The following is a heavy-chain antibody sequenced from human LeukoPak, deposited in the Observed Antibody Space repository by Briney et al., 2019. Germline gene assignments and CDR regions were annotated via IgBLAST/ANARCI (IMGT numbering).Heavy chain of an antibody. CDR3: ARGIVGAPRSAFDV. D-gene: IGHD1-26*01. Sequence: PGGSLRLSCAASGXTFSSYSMNWVRQAPGKGLEWVSYISSSSSTIYYADSVKGRFTISRDNAKNSLYLQMNSLRDEDTAVYYCARGIVGAPRSAFDVWGQGTMVTVSS. V-gene: IGHV3-48*02. CDR2: ISSSSSTI. J-gene: IGHJ3*01. CDR1: GXTFSSYS.